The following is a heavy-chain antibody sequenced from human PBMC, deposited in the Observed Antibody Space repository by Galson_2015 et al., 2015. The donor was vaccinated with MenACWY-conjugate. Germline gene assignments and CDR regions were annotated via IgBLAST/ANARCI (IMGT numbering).Heavy chain of an antibody. CDR3: ARDKRTGDSYFEY. V-gene: IGHV3-7*04. CDR1: GFTFSYYW. J-gene: IGHJ4*02. D-gene: IGHD7-27*01. Sequence: SLRLSCAASGFTFSYYWMSWVGQAPGKGLEWVANIKQDGSEKYYVDSVKGRFTISRDNAKNSLYLQMNSLRAEDTAVYYCARDKRTGDSYFEYWGQGTLVTVSS. CDR2: IKQDGSEK.